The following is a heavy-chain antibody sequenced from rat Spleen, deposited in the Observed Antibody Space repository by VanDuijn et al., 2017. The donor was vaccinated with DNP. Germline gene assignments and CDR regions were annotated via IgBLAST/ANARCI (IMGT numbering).Heavy chain of an antibody. CDR2: ISAAGGDT. Sequence: EVQLVESGGGLVQPGRSLKLSCAASGFTFSKEAMAWVRQAPTKGLEWVESISAAGGDTYYRDSVKGRFTLSRENAKSALYLQMDSLRSEDTATYYCARHEVTTVATDYWGQGVMVTVSS. V-gene: IGHV5S23*01. J-gene: IGHJ2*01. CDR3: ARHEVTTVATDY. CDR1: GFTFSKEA. D-gene: IGHD1-3*01.